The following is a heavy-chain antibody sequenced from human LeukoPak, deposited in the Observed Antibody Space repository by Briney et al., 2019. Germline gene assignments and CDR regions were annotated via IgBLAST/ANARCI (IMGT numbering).Heavy chain of an antibody. CDR3: ARHGRDSSGYASRYFDY. Sequence: GESLKISCKGSGYSFTSYWIGWVRQMPGKGLEWMGIIYPGDSDTRYSPSFQGQVTISADKSISTAYLQWSSLKASDTAMYYCARHGRDSSGYASRYFDYWGQGTLVTVSS. CDR1: GYSFTSYW. V-gene: IGHV5-51*01. J-gene: IGHJ4*02. CDR2: IYPGDSDT. D-gene: IGHD3-22*01.